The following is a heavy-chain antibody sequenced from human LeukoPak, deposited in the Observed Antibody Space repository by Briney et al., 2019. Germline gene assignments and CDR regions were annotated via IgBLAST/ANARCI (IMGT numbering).Heavy chain of an antibody. CDR3: ARGGRGITIFGVVKGNWFDP. Sequence: SETLSLTCTVSGGSISSSSYYWGWIRQPPGKGLEWIGSIYYSGSTYYNPSLKSRVTISVDTSKNQFSLKLSSVTAADTAVYYCARGGRGITIFGVVKGNWFDPWGQGTLVTVSS. CDR1: GGSISSSSYY. CDR2: IYYSGST. V-gene: IGHV4-39*07. J-gene: IGHJ5*02. D-gene: IGHD3-3*01.